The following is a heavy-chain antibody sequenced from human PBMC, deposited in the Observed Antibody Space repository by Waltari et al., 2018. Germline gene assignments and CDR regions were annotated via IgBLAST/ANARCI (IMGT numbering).Heavy chain of an antibody. V-gene: IGHV1-18*01. J-gene: IGHJ5*02. CDR1: GYTFTSYG. D-gene: IGHD6-19*01. Sequence: QVQLVQSGGEMKTPGASVKVSCQASGYTFTSYGISWVRHAPGQRLEWLGWINGDDGKTIYAEKFHDRVTMTTDTSTNTAYMELRSLRFDDTAVYYCARDPRQWLSHNWFDPWGQGTLVTVSS. CDR3: ARDPRQWLSHNWFDP. CDR2: INGDDGKT.